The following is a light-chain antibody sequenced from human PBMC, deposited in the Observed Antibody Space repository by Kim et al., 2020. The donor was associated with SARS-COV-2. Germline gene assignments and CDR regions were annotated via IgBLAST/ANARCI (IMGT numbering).Light chain of an antibody. J-gene: IGLJ2*01. CDR2: QDS. CDR1: NWGYKY. Sequence: VSPGQTPSIPCPGDNWGYKYACWYQQKPGQSPWLVIYQDSKRPSGIPERFSGSNSGNTATLTISGTQAMDEADYYCQAWDSSTSVVFGGGTQLTVL. V-gene: IGLV3-1*01. CDR3: QAWDSSTSVV.